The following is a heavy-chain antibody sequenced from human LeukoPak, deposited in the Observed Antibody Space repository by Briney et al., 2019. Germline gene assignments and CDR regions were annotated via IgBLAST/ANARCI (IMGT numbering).Heavy chain of an antibody. D-gene: IGHD6-13*01. V-gene: IGHV3-7*01. CDR2: IKQDGSEK. Sequence: PGGSLRLSCAASGFTFRIYWMSWVRQAPRKGLEWVANIKQDGSEKNYVDSVKGRFTISRDNAKNSLYLQMNSLRAEDTAVYYCARVEDSSSWYGDDALDIWGQGTMVTVSS. CDR1: GFTFRIYW. J-gene: IGHJ3*02. CDR3: ARVEDSSSWYGDDALDI.